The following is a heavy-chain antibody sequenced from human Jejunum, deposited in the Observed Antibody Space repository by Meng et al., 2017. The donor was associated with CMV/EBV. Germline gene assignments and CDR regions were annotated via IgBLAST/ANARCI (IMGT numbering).Heavy chain of an antibody. CDR1: GFTFSSYA. D-gene: IGHD3-9*01. J-gene: IGHJ4*02. CDR3: AKGRALTGAYYFDY. V-gene: IGHV3-23*01. CDR2: VSGSGGTT. Sequence: ASGFTFSSYAMSWVRPAPGKGLEWGSAVSGSGGTTYYADSVKGRFTISRDNTKNTLYLQMNSLRAEDTAVYYCAKGRALTGAYYFDYWGQGTLVTVSS.